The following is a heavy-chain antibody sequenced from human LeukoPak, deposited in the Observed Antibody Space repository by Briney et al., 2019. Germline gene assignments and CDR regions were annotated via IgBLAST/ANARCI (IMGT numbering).Heavy chain of an antibody. V-gene: IGHV1-18*01. CDR2: ISAYNGNT. J-gene: IGHJ5*02. CDR1: GYTFTSYG. D-gene: IGHD2-2*01. CDR3: ARGCSSTSCYHFRWFDP. Sequence: ASVKVSCKASGYTFTSYGISWVRQAPGQGLEWMGWISAYNGNTNYAQKLQGRVTMTTDTSTSTAYMELRSLRSDDTAVYYCARGCSSTSCYHFRWFDPWGQGTLVTVSP.